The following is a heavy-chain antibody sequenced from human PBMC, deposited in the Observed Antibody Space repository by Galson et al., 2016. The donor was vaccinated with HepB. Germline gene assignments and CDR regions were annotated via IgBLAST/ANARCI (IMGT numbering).Heavy chain of an antibody. V-gene: IGHV3-7*01. CDR3: ARINWGLRGTNWFDP. J-gene: IGHJ5*02. CDR1: GFTFSSYA. D-gene: IGHD7-27*01. Sequence: SLRLSCAGSGFTFSSYAMTWVRQAPGKGLEWVASIKHDGSENNYVDSVRGRFTLSRDNAKKSMYLHLNNLRGDDTAVYYCARINWGLRGTNWFDPWGQGTLVTVSS. CDR2: IKHDGSEN.